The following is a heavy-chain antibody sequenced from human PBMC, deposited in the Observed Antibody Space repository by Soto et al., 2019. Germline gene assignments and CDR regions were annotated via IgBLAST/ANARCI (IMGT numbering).Heavy chain of an antibody. V-gene: IGHV3-73*02. D-gene: IGHD6-19*01. CDR3: TRPGSGFTVGPPDDY. CDR2: IRSKANSYAT. J-gene: IGHJ4*02. Sequence: EVQLVESGGGLVQPGGSLKLSCAASGFTFSGSAMHWVRQASGKGLEWVGRIRSKANSYATAYAASVKGRFTISRDDSKNTAYLQMNSLKTEDTAVYYRTRPGSGFTVGPPDDYWGQGTLVTVSS. CDR1: GFTFSGSA.